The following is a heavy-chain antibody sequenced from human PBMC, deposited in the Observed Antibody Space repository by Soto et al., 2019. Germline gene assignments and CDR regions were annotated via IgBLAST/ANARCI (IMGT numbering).Heavy chain of an antibody. CDR1: GFSLSTSGVG. J-gene: IGHJ4*02. V-gene: IGHV2-5*01. CDR3: AHIHYSYATDY. D-gene: IGHD5-18*01. Sequence: SGPTLVNPTQTLTLTCTFSGFSLSTSGVGVGWIRQPPGKALEWLAVIYWNDDKHYGPSLKSRLTITKDTSKNQVVLTMTNMDPVDTATYYCAHIHYSYATDYWGQGTLVTVSS. CDR2: IYWNDDK.